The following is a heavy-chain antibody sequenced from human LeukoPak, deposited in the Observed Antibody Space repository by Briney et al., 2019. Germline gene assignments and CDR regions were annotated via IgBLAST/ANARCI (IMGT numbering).Heavy chain of an antibody. CDR1: GFTFSSYW. Sequence: PGGSLRLSCAVSGFTFSSYWMSWVRQAPGKGLEWVANIKQDGSEKYYVDSVKGRFTISRDNAKNSLYLQMNSLRAEDTAVYYCARVGTAMALDYWGQGTLVTVSS. J-gene: IGHJ4*02. CDR2: IKQDGSEK. D-gene: IGHD5-18*01. V-gene: IGHV3-7*01. CDR3: ARVGTAMALDY.